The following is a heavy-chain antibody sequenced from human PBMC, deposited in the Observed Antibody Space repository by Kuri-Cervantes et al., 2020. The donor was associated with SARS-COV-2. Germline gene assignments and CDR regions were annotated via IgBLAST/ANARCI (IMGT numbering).Heavy chain of an antibody. J-gene: IGHJ4*02. Sequence: SVKVSCKASGGTFSSYTISWVRQAPGQGLEWMGRIIPILGIANYAQKLQGRVTMTTDTSTSTAYMELRSLRSDDTAVYYCARDGPLGAADHWGQGTLVTVSS. CDR3: ARDGPLGAADH. CDR2: IIPILGIA. CDR1: GGTFSSYT. V-gene: IGHV1-69*04. D-gene: IGHD1-26*01.